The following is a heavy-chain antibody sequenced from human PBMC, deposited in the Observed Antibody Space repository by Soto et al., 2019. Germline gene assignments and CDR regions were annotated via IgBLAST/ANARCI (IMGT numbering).Heavy chain of an antibody. V-gene: IGHV3-30*18. D-gene: IGHD4-17*01. Sequence: QVHLVESGGGVVQPGRSLTISCVGSGFAFSTYGMHWVRQAPAKGLERVALISYDGTVKYYADSVKGRFSISRDNSKQTLSLQMESLRPEDTAVYYCAKYFGAWSDSWGQGTLVNVSS. CDR2: ISYDGTVK. CDR3: AKYFGAWSDS. CDR1: GFAFSTYG. J-gene: IGHJ5*02.